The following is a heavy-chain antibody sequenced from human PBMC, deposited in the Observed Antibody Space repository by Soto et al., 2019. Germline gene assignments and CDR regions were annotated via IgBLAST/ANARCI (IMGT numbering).Heavy chain of an antibody. CDR3: ARGQEGVVATH. D-gene: IGHD5-12*01. Sequence: QVQLQQWGAGLLKPPGTLSLNCAVPGGSLSGYYWSWIRQPPGKGLGWIGEVKDGGHTNYSPSLRGRVTISSDTSNNQFSLRLNSVTAADTGVYYCARGQEGVVATHWDQGSLVTVSS. V-gene: IGHV4-34*01. J-gene: IGHJ4*02. CDR2: VKDGGHT. CDR1: GGSLSGYY.